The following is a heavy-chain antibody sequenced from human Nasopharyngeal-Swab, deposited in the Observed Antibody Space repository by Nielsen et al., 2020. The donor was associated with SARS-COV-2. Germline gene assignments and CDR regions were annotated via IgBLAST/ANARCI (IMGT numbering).Heavy chain of an antibody. Sequence: SETLSLTCSVSGGSVSSAGYYWNWIRQPPGRALEWLGYIYHDGGTNYNPSLMGRVIMSVDTSKNQSSLRLTSVTTADTAVYYCARDRGDLRKYNCDSWGQGTLVTVSS. J-gene: IGHJ4*02. CDR3: ARDRGDLRKYNCDS. D-gene: IGHD3-10*01. V-gene: IGHV4-61*08. CDR1: GGSVSSAGYY. CDR2: IYHDGGT.